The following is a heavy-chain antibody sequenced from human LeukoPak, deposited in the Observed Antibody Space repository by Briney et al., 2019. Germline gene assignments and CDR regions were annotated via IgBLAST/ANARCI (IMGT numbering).Heavy chain of an antibody. CDR2: ISSSGGGT. CDR1: GFTFSSCA. V-gene: IGHV3-23*01. J-gene: IGHJ4*02. D-gene: IGHD5-18*01. CDR3: ARVDTAMVTTDY. Sequence: GGSLRLSCAASGFTFSSCAMSWVRQAPGKGLEWVSGISSSGGGTYYADSVKGRFTISRDNSKNTLFLQMNSLRADDTAVYYCARVDTAMVTTDYWGQGTLVTVSS.